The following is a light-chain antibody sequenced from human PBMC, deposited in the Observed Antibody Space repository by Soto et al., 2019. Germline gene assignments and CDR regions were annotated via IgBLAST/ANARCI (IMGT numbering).Light chain of an antibody. Sequence: EIVLTQSPGTLSLSPGESAALSCRASQSVTSNYLVWYRQKPGQAPRLLIYGISSRAAGIPDRFSGSGSGTDFTLPISRLEPEDSAVYYCQQYSISPWTFGQGTRVEI. CDR3: QQYSISPWT. CDR2: GIS. V-gene: IGKV3-20*01. J-gene: IGKJ1*01. CDR1: QSVTSNY.